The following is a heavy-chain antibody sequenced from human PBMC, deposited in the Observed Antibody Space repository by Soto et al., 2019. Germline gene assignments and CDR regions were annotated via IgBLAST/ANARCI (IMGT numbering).Heavy chain of an antibody. CDR2: IYWDDDR. D-gene: IGHD4-17*01. V-gene: IGHV2-5*02. J-gene: IGHJ4*02. Sequence: QITLKESGPTLVKPTQTLTLTCTFSGFSLKTSGEGVGWIRQPPGKALEWLALIYWDDDRRYSPSLKTRLTITKDTSKNQVVLTMTNMDPVDTATYYCAYRLSYGAPFDYWGQGTLVTVSS. CDR3: AYRLSYGAPFDY. CDR1: GFSLKTSGEG.